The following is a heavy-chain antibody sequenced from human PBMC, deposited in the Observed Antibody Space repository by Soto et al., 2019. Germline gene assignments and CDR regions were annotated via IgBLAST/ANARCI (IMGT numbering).Heavy chain of an antibody. CDR3: AGDRSYYGSGSYYTDWYFDL. CDR2: IIPIFGTA. D-gene: IGHD3-10*01. J-gene: IGHJ2*01. V-gene: IGHV1-69*13. CDR1: GGTFSSYA. Sequence: ASVKVSCKASGGTFSSYAISWVRQAPGQGLEWMGGIIPIFGTANYAQKFQGRVTITADESTSTAYMELSSLRSEDTAVYYCAGDRSYYGSGSYYTDWYFDLWGRGTLVTVSS.